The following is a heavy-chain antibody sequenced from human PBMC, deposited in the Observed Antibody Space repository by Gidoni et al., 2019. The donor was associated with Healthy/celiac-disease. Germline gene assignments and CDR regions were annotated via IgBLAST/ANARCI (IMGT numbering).Heavy chain of an antibody. CDR3: ASSQWLVRYYYYGMDV. Sequence: QVQLQQWGAGLLKPSETLSLTCAVYGGSFSGYYWSWIRQPPGKGLEWIGEINHSGSTNYNPSLKRRVTISVDTSKNQFSLKLSSVTAADTAVYYCASSQWLVRYYYYGMDVWGQGTTVTVSS. D-gene: IGHD6-19*01. V-gene: IGHV4-34*01. CDR1: GGSFSGYY. CDR2: INHSGST. J-gene: IGHJ6*02.